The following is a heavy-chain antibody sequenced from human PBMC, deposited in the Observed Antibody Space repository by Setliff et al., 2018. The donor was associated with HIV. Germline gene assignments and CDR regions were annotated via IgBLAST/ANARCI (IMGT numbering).Heavy chain of an antibody. CDR1: GASITRTPYY. CDR3: ARRRSSGWYHYFDY. V-gene: IGHV4-39*07. Sequence: ETLSLTCAFYGASITRTPYYWGWIRQPPGKGLEWIGSIYHSGSTYYNPSLKSRVTISVDTSKNQFSLKLSSVTAADTAVYYCARRRSSGWYHYFDYWGQGTLVTVSS. J-gene: IGHJ4*02. D-gene: IGHD6-19*01. CDR2: IYHSGST.